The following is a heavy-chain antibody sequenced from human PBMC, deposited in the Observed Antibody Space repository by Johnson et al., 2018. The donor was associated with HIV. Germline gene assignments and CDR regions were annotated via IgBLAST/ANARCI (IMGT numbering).Heavy chain of an antibody. V-gene: IGHV3-23*04. CDR1: GLTFSKYA. CDR2: IGGSAVST. Sequence: VQLVESGGGLVQPGGSLRLSCAASGLTFSKYAMNWVRQAPGKGLEWVSLIGGSAVSTYYADSVRGRFTISRDNSKNTLYLQMNSLRAEDTAVDYCAKDQFSSPGGEAFDMWGQGTMVTVSS. CDR3: AKDQFSSPGGEAFDM. D-gene: IGHD6-6*01. J-gene: IGHJ3*02.